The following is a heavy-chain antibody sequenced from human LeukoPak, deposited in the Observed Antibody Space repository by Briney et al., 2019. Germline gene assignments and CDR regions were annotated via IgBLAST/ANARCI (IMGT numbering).Heavy chain of an antibody. Sequence: GGSLRLSCAASGFNLRGHWMSWVRQAPGKGLEWVAVISHDGSNKYYTDSVKGRFAISRDNSKNTLYLQMNSLRAEDTAVYYCAKDLHRSGTFDYWGQGALVTVSS. CDR3: AKDLHRSGTFDY. D-gene: IGHD3-10*01. J-gene: IGHJ4*02. CDR1: GFNLRGHW. CDR2: ISHDGSNK. V-gene: IGHV3-30*09.